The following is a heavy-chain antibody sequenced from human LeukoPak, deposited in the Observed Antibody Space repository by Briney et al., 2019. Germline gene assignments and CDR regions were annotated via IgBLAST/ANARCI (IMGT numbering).Heavy chain of an antibody. CDR3: ARGRYYGMDV. V-gene: IGHV3-74*01. Sequence: GGSLRLSCAASGFTFTSYWMHWVRQAPGKGLVWVSRVNSNGSSTTYADSVRGRFTISRDNAKNTLYLQMNSLRAEDTAVYYCARGRYYGMDVWGQGTTVTVSS. CDR2: VNSNGSST. CDR1: GFTFTSYW. J-gene: IGHJ6*02.